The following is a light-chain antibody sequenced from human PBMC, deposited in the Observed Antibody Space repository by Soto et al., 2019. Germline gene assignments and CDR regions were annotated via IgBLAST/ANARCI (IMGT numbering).Light chain of an antibody. J-gene: IGKJ5*01. CDR3: QQYGTSPRT. CDR2: GAS. Sequence: ILLSQSPGTLSLSPRERATLSCRLSQSVSSNILAWYQQKLGRSPRLLISGASRRATGIPDRFSGSGSGTDFTLTITSLEPEDFAVYYCQQYGTSPRTFGQGTRLEIK. V-gene: IGKV3-20*01. CDR1: QSVSSNI.